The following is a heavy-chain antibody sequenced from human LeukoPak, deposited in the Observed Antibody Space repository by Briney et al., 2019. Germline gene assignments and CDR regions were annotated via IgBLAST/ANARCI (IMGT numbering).Heavy chain of an antibody. CDR2: IYQDGVEI. J-gene: IGHJ4*02. Sequence: GGSLRLSCAASGFTFSSFLMSWVRQAPGKGLEWVAKIYQDGVEINYVDSVKGRFTISRDNAKNSLYLQMNSLRVEDTAVYYCARDLPVVGAPGFDYWGQGTLVIVSS. CDR1: GFTFSSFL. V-gene: IGHV3-7*01. CDR3: ARDLPVVGAPGFDY. D-gene: IGHD1-26*01.